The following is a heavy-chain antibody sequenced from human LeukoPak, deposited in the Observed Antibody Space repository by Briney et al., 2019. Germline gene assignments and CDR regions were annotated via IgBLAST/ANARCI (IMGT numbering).Heavy chain of an antibody. CDR1: GFTFSDYY. CDR3: AWNRYYGLDI. Sequence: GGSLRLSCAASGFTFSDYYLSWIRQAPGKGLECVSYISSSGSQTLHADSVKGRFTISRDNAKNSLYLQMNSLRAEDTAVYYCAWNRYYGLDIWGQGTKVTVSS. CDR2: ISSSGSQT. J-gene: IGHJ3*02. D-gene: IGHD1-1*01. V-gene: IGHV3-11*06.